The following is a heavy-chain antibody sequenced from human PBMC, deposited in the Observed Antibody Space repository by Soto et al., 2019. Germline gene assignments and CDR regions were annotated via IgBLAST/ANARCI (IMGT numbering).Heavy chain of an antibody. CDR1: GGSFSSYT. Sequence: ASVKLSCKASGGSFSSYTICWVRHAPGQGLEWMGRIIPILGIANYAQKFQGRVTITADKSTSTAYMELSSLRSEDTAVYYCAKDDRVYYYYGMDVWGQGTTVTVSS. V-gene: IGHV1-69*02. CDR2: IIPILGIA. D-gene: IGHD3-22*01. J-gene: IGHJ6*02. CDR3: AKDDRVYYYYGMDV.